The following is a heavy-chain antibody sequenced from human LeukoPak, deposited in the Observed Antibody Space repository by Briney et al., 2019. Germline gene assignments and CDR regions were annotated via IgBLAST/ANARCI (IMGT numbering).Heavy chain of an antibody. CDR3: ASEVGATNWFDP. CDR2: IYYSGST. V-gene: IGHV4-59*08. D-gene: IGHD1-26*01. CDR1: GGSISSYY. J-gene: IGHJ5*02. Sequence: PSETLSLTCTVSGGSISSYYWSWIRQPPGKGLEWIGYIYYSGSTNYNPSLKSRVTISVDTSKNQFSLKLSSVTAADTAVYYCASEVGATNWFDPWGQGTLVTVSS.